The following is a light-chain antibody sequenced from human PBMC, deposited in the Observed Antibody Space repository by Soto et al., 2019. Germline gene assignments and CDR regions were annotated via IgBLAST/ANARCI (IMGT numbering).Light chain of an antibody. J-gene: IGKJ1*01. CDR3: QQYGSSPS. Sequence: IVSTQAPAGLPFSAGERATLSFWAVQSVNRYLGWYQQKPGQDPTLLIYGDYSRATGIQDRFSGSGSGTDFTLTISRLEPEDFAVYYCQQYGSSPSFGQGTKVDIK. V-gene: IGKV3-20*01. CDR1: QSVNRY. CDR2: GDY.